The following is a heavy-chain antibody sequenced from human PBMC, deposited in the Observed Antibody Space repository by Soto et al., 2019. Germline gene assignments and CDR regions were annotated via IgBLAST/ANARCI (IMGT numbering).Heavy chain of an antibody. CDR3: GRELSTSHIHAFDM. V-gene: IGHV3-30*02. J-gene: IGHJ3*02. CDR1: GFTLSSYG. Sequence: RGSLRHWCAASGFTLSSYGIHWVRQAPGKGLEWVAFVQNDGIDKYYGDSVKGRFAISRDNSKDTVYLQANNLRAEDTAVYYCGRELSTSHIHAFDMRGQGTMVTVSS. CDR2: VQNDGIDK. D-gene: IGHD2-2*01.